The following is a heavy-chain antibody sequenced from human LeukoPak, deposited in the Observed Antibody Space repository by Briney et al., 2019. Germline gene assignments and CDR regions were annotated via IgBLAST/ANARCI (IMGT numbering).Heavy chain of an antibody. J-gene: IGHJ3*02. CDR2: VTSTNKI. CDR1: GFTFSSHT. D-gene: IGHD3-3*01. Sequence: PGGSLSLSCVASGFTFSSHTINWVRQAPGKGLEWIATVTSTNKIHYADSVKGRFTISRDNAENSVYLQMNSLRDEDTAVYSCARAQTLFWEFDGFDIWGRGTKVTVSS. V-gene: IGHV3-48*02. CDR3: ARAQTLFWEFDGFDI.